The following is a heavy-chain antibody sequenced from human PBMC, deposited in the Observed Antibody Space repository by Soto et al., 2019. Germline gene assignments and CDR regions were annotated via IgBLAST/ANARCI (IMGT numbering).Heavy chain of an antibody. CDR2: IIPLFATT. CDR3: ARGVPYYYNSSGYPLNY. D-gene: IGHD3-22*01. V-gene: IGHV1-69*06. CDR1: GGTFTNYD. Sequence: QVRLVQSGAEVKKPGSSVKVSCEASGGTFTNYDINWVRQAPGHGLEWMGAIIPLFATTYYAQKFQGRVTIIADKPTTTAYMELSSLRSEDTAVYYCARGVPYYYNSSGYPLNYWGQGTLVTVSS. J-gene: IGHJ4*02.